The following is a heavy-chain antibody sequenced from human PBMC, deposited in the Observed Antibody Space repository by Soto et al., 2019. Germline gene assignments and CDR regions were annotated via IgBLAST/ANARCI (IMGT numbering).Heavy chain of an antibody. CDR2: IIPIFGTA. V-gene: IGHV1-69*06. CDR1: GGTFSSYA. Sequence: SVKVSCRASGGTFSSYAISWVRQAPGQGLEWMGGIIPIFGTANYAQKFQGRVTITADKSTSTAYMELSSLRSEDTAVYYCARDRKADCGGDCYSVYGMDVWGQGTTVTVSS. CDR3: ARDRKADCGGDCYSVYGMDV. D-gene: IGHD2-21*02. J-gene: IGHJ6*02.